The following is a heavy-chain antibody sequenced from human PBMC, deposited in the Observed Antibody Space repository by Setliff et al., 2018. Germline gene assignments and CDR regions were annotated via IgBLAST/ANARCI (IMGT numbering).Heavy chain of an antibody. Sequence: ASVKVSCKASGYTFTSYGISWVRQAPGQGLEWMGWISVYNGNTGYAQKFQGRVTMTRNTSISTAYMELSSLRSEDTAVYYCARGPGWRRDAFDIWGQGTMVTVSS. CDR3: ARGPGWRRDAFDI. CDR2: ISVYNGNT. J-gene: IGHJ3*02. D-gene: IGHD2-15*01. CDR1: GYTFTSYG. V-gene: IGHV1-8*02.